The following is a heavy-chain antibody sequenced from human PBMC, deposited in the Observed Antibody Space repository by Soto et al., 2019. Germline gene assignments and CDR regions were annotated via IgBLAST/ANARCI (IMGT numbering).Heavy chain of an antibody. CDR1: GFTFSSYA. D-gene: IGHD6-13*01. CDR2: ISGSGGST. J-gene: IGHJ5*02. CDR3: AKDGVRAAAGSYNWFDP. V-gene: IGHV3-23*01. Sequence: EVQLLESGGGLVQPGGSLRLSCAASGFTFSSYAMSWVRQAPGQGLEWVSAISGSGGSTYYADSVKGRFTISRDNSKNTLYLQMNSLRAEDTAVYYCAKDGVRAAAGSYNWFDPWGQGTLVTVSS.